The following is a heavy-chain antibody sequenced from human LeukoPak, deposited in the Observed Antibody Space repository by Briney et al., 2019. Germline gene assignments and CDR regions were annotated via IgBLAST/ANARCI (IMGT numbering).Heavy chain of an antibody. CDR3: ARGNRYCSSTSCLLFDY. Sequence: RASVKVSCKASGYTFTGYYMHWVRQAPGQGLEWMGWINPNSGGTNYAQKFQGRVTMTRDTSISTAYMELSRLRSDDTAVYYCARGNRYCSSTSCLLFDYWGQGTLVTGSS. V-gene: IGHV1-2*02. CDR1: GYTFTGYY. J-gene: IGHJ4*02. D-gene: IGHD2-2*01. CDR2: INPNSGGT.